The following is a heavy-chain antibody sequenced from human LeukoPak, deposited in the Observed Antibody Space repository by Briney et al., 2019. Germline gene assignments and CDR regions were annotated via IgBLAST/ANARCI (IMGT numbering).Heavy chain of an antibody. CDR2: ISGSGSST. Sequence: PGGSLRLSCTASGFTFSTYAMSWVRQAPGKGLEWVSTISGSGSSTYYADSVKGRFTISRDTSKNTLYLQMNSLRAEDTAVYYCAKLSSGSYYKEFDYWGQGTLVTVSS. V-gene: IGHV3-23*01. J-gene: IGHJ4*02. CDR1: GFTFSTYA. CDR3: AKLSSGSYYKEFDY. D-gene: IGHD3-10*01.